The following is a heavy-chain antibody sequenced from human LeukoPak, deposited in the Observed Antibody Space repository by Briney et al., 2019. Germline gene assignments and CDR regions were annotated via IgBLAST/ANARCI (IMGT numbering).Heavy chain of an antibody. CDR2: MNPNSGNT. V-gene: IGHV1-8*03. D-gene: IGHD2-2*01. CDR1: GYTFTSYD. CDR3: VVVPAASNYYYYMDV. Sequence: ASVKVSCKASGYTFTSYDINWVRQATGQGLEWMGWMNPNSGNTGYAQKFQGRVTITRNTSISTAYMELSSLRSEDTAVYYCVVVPAASNYYYYMDVWGKGTTVTVSS. J-gene: IGHJ6*03.